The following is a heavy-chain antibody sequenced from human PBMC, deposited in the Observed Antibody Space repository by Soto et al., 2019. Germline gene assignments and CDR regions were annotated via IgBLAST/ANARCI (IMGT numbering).Heavy chain of an antibody. CDR1: GGSISSSNYY. CDR2: IYYSGST. J-gene: IGHJ4*02. CDR3: ARLWLGPEQWLSLDGYYFDY. Sequence: PSETLSLTCTVSGGSISSSNYYWGWIRQPPGKGPEWIGSIYYIGSIYYSGSTYYNPSLKSRVTISVDTSKNQFSLRLSSVTAADTAVYYCARLWLGPEQWLSLDGYYFDYWGQGTLVTVSS. V-gene: IGHV4-39*01. D-gene: IGHD6-19*01.